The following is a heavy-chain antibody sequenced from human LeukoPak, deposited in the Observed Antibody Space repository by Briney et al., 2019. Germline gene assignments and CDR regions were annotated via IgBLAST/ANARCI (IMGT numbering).Heavy chain of an antibody. CDR2: ISGSGGNT. J-gene: IGHJ5*01. Sequence: GGSLRLSCAASGFSVSSNHRTWVRQAQGKGLEWVSAISGSGGNTYYADSVKGRFTISRDHSKTTLFLQMNSLRAEDTAVYYCAKDLHDYGNYVGWFDSWGQGTLVTVSS. CDR1: GFSVSSNH. D-gene: IGHD4-11*01. CDR3: AKDLHDYGNYVGWFDS. V-gene: IGHV3-23*01.